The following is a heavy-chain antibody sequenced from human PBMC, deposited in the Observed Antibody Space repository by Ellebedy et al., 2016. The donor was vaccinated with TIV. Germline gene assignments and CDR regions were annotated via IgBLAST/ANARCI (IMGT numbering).Heavy chain of an antibody. Sequence: GGSLRLXCVASGFTFSTYSMNWVRQAPGKGLEWVSSISFRSTSIVYTDSVKGRFTISRDNSKNTLFLQMNSLRVEDTAVYYCATLALNFHRWGQGTLVTVSS. J-gene: IGHJ1*01. CDR3: ATLALNFHR. V-gene: IGHV3-21*01. CDR2: ISFRSTSI. CDR1: GFTFSTYS.